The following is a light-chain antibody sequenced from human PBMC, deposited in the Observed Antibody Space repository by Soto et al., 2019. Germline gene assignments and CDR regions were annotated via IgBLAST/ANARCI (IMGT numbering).Light chain of an antibody. Sequence: EIVLTQSPATLSVSPGERATLSCRASQSVSSNLAWYQQKPGQAPRLLIYAASTRATGIPARFSGSGSGTDFTLTISSLQSEDFAVYYCQHYNYWPPKTFGQGTKVDI. CDR3: QHYNYWPPKT. V-gene: IGKV3-15*01. CDR2: AAS. J-gene: IGKJ1*01. CDR1: QSVSSN.